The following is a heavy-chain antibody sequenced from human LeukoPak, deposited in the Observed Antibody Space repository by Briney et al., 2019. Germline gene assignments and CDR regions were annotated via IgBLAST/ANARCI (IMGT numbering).Heavy chain of an antibody. V-gene: IGHV3-11*06. CDR2: ISSSSYHT. J-gene: IGHJ4*02. Sequence: PGGSLRLSCAASGFTFSDYYMSWIRQAPGKGLEWVSYISSSSYHTNYADSVKGRFTISRDNAKNSLYLQMNSLRAEDTAVYYCTRFDYDILTGYYKAHDYWGQGTLVTVSS. CDR3: TRFDYDILTGYYKAHDY. CDR1: GFTFSDYY. D-gene: IGHD3-9*01.